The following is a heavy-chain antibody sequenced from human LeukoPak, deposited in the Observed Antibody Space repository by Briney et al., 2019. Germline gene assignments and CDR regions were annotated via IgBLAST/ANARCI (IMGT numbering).Heavy chain of an antibody. V-gene: IGHV3-74*01. Sequence: GGSLRLSCAASGFTFSRFWMHWVRQAPGKGLVWVSRISSDGSNTNYADSVKGRFTISRDNAKNTLYRQMDRLTGDDRAVYYCAXXNFGSSXXXYWGXXXXVTX. J-gene: IGHJ4*01. CDR1: GFTFSRFW. D-gene: IGHD3-10*01. CDR3: AXXNFGSSXXXY. CDR2: ISSDGSNT.